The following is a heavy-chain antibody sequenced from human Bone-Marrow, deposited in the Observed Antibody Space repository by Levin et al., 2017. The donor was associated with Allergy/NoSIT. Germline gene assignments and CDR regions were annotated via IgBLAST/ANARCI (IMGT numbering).Heavy chain of an antibody. D-gene: IGHD3-16*01. J-gene: IGHJ6*02. CDR3: ARERGLGIAASRIWYYGIDL. CDR1: GFTFSSYW. Sequence: GESLKISCAASGFTFSSYWMSWVRQAPGKGLEWVANIKQDGSEKYYVDSVKGRFTISRDNSKNSLYLQMNSLRAEDTAVYYCARERGLGIAASRIWYYGIDLWGQGTTVTVSS. CDR2: IKQDGSEK. V-gene: IGHV3-7*01.